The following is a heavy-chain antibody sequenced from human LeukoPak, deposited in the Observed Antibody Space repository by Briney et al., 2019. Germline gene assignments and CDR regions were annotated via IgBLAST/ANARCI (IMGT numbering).Heavy chain of an antibody. J-gene: IGHJ4*02. V-gene: IGHV4-39*01. CDR1: GGSISSSNYY. D-gene: IGHD3-3*01. CDR3: ARGGITIPSVGY. CDR2: IYYSGNT. Sequence: SETLSLTCTVSGGSISSSNYYWGWIRQPPGKGLEWIGSIYYSGNTYYNPSLKSRVTISVDTSKNQFSLKLTSVTATDTAVYYCARGGITIPSVGYWGQGTLVTVSS.